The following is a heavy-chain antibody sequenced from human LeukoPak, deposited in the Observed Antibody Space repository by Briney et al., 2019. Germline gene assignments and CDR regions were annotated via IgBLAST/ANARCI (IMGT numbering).Heavy chain of an antibody. Sequence: ASVKVSCKVSGYTLTELSMHWVRQAPGKGLEWMGGFDPEDGETIYAQKFQGGVTMTEDTSTDTAYMELSSLRSEDTAVYYCSTLTEWELLAFDIWGQGTMVTVSS. CDR3: STLTEWELLAFDI. J-gene: IGHJ3*02. D-gene: IGHD1-26*01. V-gene: IGHV1-24*01. CDR2: FDPEDGET. CDR1: GYTLTELS.